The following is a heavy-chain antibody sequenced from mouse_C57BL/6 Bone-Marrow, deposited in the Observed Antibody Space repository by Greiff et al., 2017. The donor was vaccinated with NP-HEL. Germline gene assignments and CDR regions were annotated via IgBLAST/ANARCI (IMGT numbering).Heavy chain of an antibody. J-gene: IGHJ3*01. CDR2: IDPSDSYP. CDR1: GYTFTSYW. CDR3: ASRIYYDYEGFAY. D-gene: IGHD2-4*01. V-gene: IGHV1-50*01. Sequence: QVQLQQPGAELVKPGASVKLSCKASGYTFTSYWLQWVKQRPGQGLEWIGEIDPSDSYPNYNPKFKGKARLTVDTSSSTAYMQLSSLTSEDSAVYYCASRIYYDYEGFAYWGQGTLVTVSA.